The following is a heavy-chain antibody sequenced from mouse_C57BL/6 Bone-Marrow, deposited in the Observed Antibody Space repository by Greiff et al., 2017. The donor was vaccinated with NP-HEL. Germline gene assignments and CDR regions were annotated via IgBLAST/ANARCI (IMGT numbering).Heavy chain of an antibody. D-gene: IGHD2-2*01. CDR2: IWSGGST. CDR1: GFSLTSYG. V-gene: IGHV2-2*01. Sequence: VQLQESGPGLVQPSQSLSITCTVSGFSLTSYGVHWVRQSPGKGLEWLGVIWSGGSTDYNAPLISSLSISKDNSKSQVFFKMNRLQADDTAIYYFASMVTTVWFQYFDVWGTGTTVTVSS. CDR3: ASMVTTVWFQYFDV. J-gene: IGHJ1*03.